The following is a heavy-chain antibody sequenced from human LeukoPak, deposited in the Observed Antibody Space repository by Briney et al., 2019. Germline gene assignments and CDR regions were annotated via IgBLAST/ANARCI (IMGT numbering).Heavy chain of an antibody. V-gene: IGHV4-34*01. D-gene: IGHD2-2*01. CDR2: INHSGST. J-gene: IGHJ4*02. Sequence: PSETLSLTCAVYGGSFSGYYWSWIRQPPGKGLEWIGEINHSGSTNYNPSLKSRVTISVDTSKNQFSLKLSSVTAADTAVYYCAREGSTSSWRLKIDYWGQGTLVTVSS. CDR3: AREGSTSSWRLKIDY. CDR1: GGSFSGYY.